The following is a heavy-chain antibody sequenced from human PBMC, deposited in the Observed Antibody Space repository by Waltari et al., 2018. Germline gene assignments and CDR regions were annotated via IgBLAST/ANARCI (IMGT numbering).Heavy chain of an antibody. V-gene: IGHV3-30*18. J-gene: IGHJ4*02. CDR1: GFTFSSYG. D-gene: IGHD1-26*01. CDR2: ISYDGSNK. CDR3: AKDEGANF. Sequence: QVQLVESGGGVVQPGRSLRLSCAASGFTFSSYGMHWVRQAPGKGLEWGAVISYDGSNKYYADSVKGRFTISRDNSKNTLYLQMNSLRAEDTAVYYCAKDEGANFWGQGTLVTVSS.